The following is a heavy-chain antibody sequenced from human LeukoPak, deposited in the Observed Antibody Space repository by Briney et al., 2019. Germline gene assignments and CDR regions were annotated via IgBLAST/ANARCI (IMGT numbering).Heavy chain of an antibody. Sequence: SETLSLTCTVSGDSVSSRSYYWSWIRQPPGKGLEWIGYIYYSGSTNYNPSLTSRVIISIDTSKNQFSLSLTSVTAADTAVYYCARFGGYNQNYYYYAMDVWGQGTTITVSS. V-gene: IGHV4-61*01. CDR1: GDSVSSRSYY. CDR3: ARFGGYNQNYYYYAMDV. J-gene: IGHJ6*02. D-gene: IGHD5-24*01. CDR2: IYYSGST.